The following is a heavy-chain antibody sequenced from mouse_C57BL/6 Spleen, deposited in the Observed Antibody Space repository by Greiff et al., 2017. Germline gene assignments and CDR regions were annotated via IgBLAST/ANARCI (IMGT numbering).Heavy chain of an antibody. CDR2: ISSGSSTI. CDR1: GFTFSDYG. J-gene: IGHJ4*01. V-gene: IGHV5-17*01. D-gene: IGHD2-10*02. Sequence: EVKLMESGGGLVKPGGSLKLTCAASGFTFSDYGMHWVRPAPETGLERVSYISSGSSTIYYSDPVKGRFTSTRDNAKNTLFLQMTRLRAEDTAMYYCARGSIAMDYWGQGTSVTVSS. CDR3: ARGSIAMDY.